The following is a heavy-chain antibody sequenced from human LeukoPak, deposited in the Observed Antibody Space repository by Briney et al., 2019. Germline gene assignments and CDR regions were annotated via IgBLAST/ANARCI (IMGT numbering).Heavy chain of an antibody. CDR1: GGSFSDYY. V-gene: IGHV4-34*01. Sequence: SETLSLTCAVYGGSFSDYYWTWIRQPPGKGLEWIGEINHSGSTDYNPPLQSRVTISVDTSKNQFSLKLSSVTAADTAVYYCARTHYYDSSGYFPLYWGQGTLVTVSS. CDR3: ARTHYYDSSGYFPLY. J-gene: IGHJ4*02. CDR2: INHSGST. D-gene: IGHD3-22*01.